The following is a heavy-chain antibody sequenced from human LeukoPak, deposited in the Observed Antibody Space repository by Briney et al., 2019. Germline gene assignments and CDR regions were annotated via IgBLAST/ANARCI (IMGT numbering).Heavy chain of an antibody. CDR1: VYSISSGHY. CDR3: TRHTYFYDSPGAYYFVY. Sequence: SETLSLTCAVSVYSISSGHYWGWIRQPPGKGLEWIGSIHHSGRTYHNSSLKSRVTISVDTSKNQFSLRLSSVTAADTAVYYCTRHTYFYDSPGAYYFVYWGQGTLVTVSS. CDR2: IHHSGRT. J-gene: IGHJ4*02. V-gene: IGHV4-38-2*01. D-gene: IGHD3-22*01.